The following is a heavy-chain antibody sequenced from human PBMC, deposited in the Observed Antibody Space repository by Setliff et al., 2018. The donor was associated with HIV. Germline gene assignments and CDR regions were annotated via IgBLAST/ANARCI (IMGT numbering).Heavy chain of an antibody. D-gene: IGHD6-6*01. V-gene: IGHV3-48*01. J-gene: IGHJ3*02. Sequence: GGSLRLSCAASGFTFSSYSMNWVRQAPGKGLEWVSYISSNSYNRYYADSVKGRFTISRDNAKNSLYLQMNSLRAEDTAVYYCARARVFDSSSNDAFDIWGQGTMVTVSS. CDR2: ISSNSYNR. CDR3: ARARVFDSSSNDAFDI. CDR1: GFTFSSYS.